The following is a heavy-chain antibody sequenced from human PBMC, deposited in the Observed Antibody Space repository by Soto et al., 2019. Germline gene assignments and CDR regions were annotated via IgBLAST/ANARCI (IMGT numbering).Heavy chain of an antibody. J-gene: IGHJ2*01. CDR2: ISGSGGST. CDR3: AKRTVGWYFDF. V-gene: IGHV3-23*01. CDR1: GFTFSSYA. D-gene: IGHD4-17*01. Sequence: EVQLLESGGGLVQPGGSLRLSCAASGFTFSSYAMSWVRQAPGKGLEWVSVISGSGGSTYSADSVKGRFTISRDNSKNTLYLQMKSLSAEDTAVYYCAKRTVGWYFDFWGRGTLVTVSS.